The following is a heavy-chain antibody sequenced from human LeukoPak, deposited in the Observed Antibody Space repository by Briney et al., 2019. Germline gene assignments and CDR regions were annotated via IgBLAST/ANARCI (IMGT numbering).Heavy chain of an antibody. D-gene: IGHD1-26*01. CDR1: GFTFSSYS. Sequence: GGSLRLSCAASGFTFSSYSMNWVRQAPGKGLEWVSSISSSSSYIYYADSVKGRFTISRDNAKNSLYLQMNSLRAEDTAVYYCARVTVGATYFDSWGQGTLVIVSS. V-gene: IGHV3-21*01. CDR2: ISSSSSYI. J-gene: IGHJ4*02. CDR3: ARVTVGATYFDS.